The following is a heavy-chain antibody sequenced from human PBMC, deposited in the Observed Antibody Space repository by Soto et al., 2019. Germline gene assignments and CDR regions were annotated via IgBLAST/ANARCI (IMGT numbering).Heavy chain of an antibody. V-gene: IGHV3-30*18. CDR2: ISYDGSNK. Sequence: QVQLVESGGGVVQPGRSLRLSCAASGFTFSSYGMHWVRQAPGKGLEWVAVISYDGSNKYYADSVKGRFTISRANSKNTLYLQMNSLRAEDTAVYYCAKVHICGNGDYWGQGTLVTVSS. CDR1: GFTFSSYG. D-gene: IGHD2-15*01. CDR3: AKVHICGNGDY. J-gene: IGHJ4*02.